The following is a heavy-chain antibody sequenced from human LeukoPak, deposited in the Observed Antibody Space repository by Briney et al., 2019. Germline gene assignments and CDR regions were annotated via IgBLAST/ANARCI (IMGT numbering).Heavy chain of an antibody. CDR2: IYTSGST. D-gene: IGHD5-18*01. J-gene: IGHJ4*02. CDR1: GGSISSGSYY. CDR3: ARQMGDTAMFQY. V-gene: IGHV4-61*02. Sequence: KTSQTLSLTCTVSGGSISSGSYYWSWIRQPAGKGLEWIGRIYTSGSTNYNPSLKSRVTISVDTSKNQFSLKLSSVTAADTAVYYCARQMGDTAMFQYWGQGTLVTVSS.